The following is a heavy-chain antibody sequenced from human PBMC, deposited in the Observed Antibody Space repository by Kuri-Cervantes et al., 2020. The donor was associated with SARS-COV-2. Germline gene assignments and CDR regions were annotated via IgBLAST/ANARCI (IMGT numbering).Heavy chain of an antibody. Sequence: GESLKISCAASGFTFSSDSMNWVRQAPGKGLEWVSSISSSSSYIYYADSVKGRFTISRDNAKNSLYLQMNSLRAEDTAVYYCANHGDYGGYYFDYWGQGTLVTVSS. CDR2: ISSSSSYI. D-gene: IGHD4-17*01. V-gene: IGHV3-21*04. J-gene: IGHJ4*02. CDR1: GFTFSSDS. CDR3: ANHGDYGGYYFDY.